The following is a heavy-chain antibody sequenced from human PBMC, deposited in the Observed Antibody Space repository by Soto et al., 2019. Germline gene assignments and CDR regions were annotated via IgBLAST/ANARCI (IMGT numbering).Heavy chain of an antibody. Sequence: QVQLVQSGAEVKKPGSSVKVSCKASGGTLRSYAISWVRQAPGQRLEWMGGIIPILGTANYAQKFQGRVTITADESTSTAYMELSSLRSEDTAVYYCARGREMATTTDFDYWGQGTLVPVSS. J-gene: IGHJ4*02. V-gene: IGHV1-69*11. CDR2: IIPILGTA. CDR3: ARGREMATTTDFDY. D-gene: IGHD5-12*01. CDR1: GGTLRSYA.